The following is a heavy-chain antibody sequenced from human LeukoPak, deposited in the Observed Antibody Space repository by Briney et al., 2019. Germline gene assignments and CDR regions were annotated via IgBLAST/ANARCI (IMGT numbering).Heavy chain of an antibody. CDR1: GLTFTNYA. CDR2: ITGSGTST. Sequence: PGGSLRLSCAASGLTFTNYAMTWVRQAPGKGPEWVSTITGSGTSTYYADSVKGRFTISRDISKNTLYLHMNSLRADDTALYYCAKARYGTGTYSAFDIWGHVTMVTVSS. V-gene: IGHV3-23*01. D-gene: IGHD3-10*01. J-gene: IGHJ3*02. CDR3: AKARYGTGTYSAFDI.